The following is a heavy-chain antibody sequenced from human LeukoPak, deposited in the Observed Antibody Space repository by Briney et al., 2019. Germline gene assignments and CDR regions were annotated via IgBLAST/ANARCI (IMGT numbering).Heavy chain of an antibody. V-gene: IGHV3-74*01. J-gene: IGHJ4*02. CDR1: GFTFSSSW. Sequence: GGSLRLSCAASGFTFSSSWMHWVRQAPGKGLVWVSRINSDGISTGYADSVKGRFTVSRDNAKKTLYLQMNSLRAEDTAVYYCARDVGNFDYWGQGTLVTVSS. CDR3: ARDVGNFDY. CDR2: INSDGIST.